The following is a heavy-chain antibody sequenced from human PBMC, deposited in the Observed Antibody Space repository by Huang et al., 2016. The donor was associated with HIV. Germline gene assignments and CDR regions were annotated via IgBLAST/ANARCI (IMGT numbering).Heavy chain of an antibody. Sequence: EVQLVESGGGLVQPGGSLKLSCAASGFTFSGSTIHWVRQASGRGTEWMGLVRTRANGLATLYAASGKGRFVFSRDDSRNTAYLQMNSLKAEDTAIYYCVRHIFGDYAGGGFWGQGTLVTVSS. V-gene: IGHV3-73*01. CDR2: VRTRANGLAT. CDR1: GFTFSGST. CDR3: VRHIFGDYAGGGF. D-gene: IGHD4-17*01. J-gene: IGHJ4*02.